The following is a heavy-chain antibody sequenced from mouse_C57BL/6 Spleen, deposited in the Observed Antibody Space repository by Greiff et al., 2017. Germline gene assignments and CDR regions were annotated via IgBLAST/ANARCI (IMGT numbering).Heavy chain of an antibody. CDR3: ARYEGSEYDAYFAD. J-gene: IGHJ3*01. CDR2: IYPGSGST. V-gene: IGHV1-62-2*01. Sequence: VQLQQSGAELVKPGASVKLSCKASGYTFTEYSIHWVKQRSGQGLEWIGWIYPGSGSTKYNEKFKDKATLTADKSSSTVYMELSSMTSEDSAVYFCARYEGSEYDAYFADWGQGTMVTVSA. CDR1: GYTFTEYS. D-gene: IGHD2-4*01.